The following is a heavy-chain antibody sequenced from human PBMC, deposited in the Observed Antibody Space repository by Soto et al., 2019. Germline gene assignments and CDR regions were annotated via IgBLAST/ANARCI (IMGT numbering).Heavy chain of an antibody. J-gene: IGHJ5*02. CDR2: FYSSGSI. D-gene: IGHD6-19*01. V-gene: IGHV4-31*03. Sequence: SETLSLTCFVSGYSITAGGYHWSWIRHHPGKGLEWIGSFYSSGSIIYNPSLRSRVSISGDTSSNQFSMSLTSVTAADTARYYCARMYSSGSGWFHPWGQGTLVTVSS. CDR3: ARMYSSGSGWFHP. CDR1: GYSITAGGYH.